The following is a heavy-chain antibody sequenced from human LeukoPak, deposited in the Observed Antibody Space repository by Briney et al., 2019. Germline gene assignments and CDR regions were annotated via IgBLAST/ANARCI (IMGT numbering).Heavy chain of an antibody. V-gene: IGHV4-34*01. Sequence: KPSETLFLTCAVYGGSLSAYYWSWIRQSPGKGLEWIGEINKSESSNYNPSLKSRVTISVDTSKNQVSLQLSSVTAADTAVYYCARGRYSNWERHYYRDVWGKGATVTVSS. CDR3: ARGRYSNWERHYYRDV. CDR1: GGSLSAYY. CDR2: INKSESS. J-gene: IGHJ6*03. D-gene: IGHD4-11*01.